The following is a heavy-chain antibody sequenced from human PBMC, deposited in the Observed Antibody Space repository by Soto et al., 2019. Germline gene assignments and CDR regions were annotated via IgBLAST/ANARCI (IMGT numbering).Heavy chain of an antibody. Sequence: PSETLSLTCTVSGGSISSGDYYWSWIRQPPGKGLEWIGYVYYSGSTYPNPSLKSRVAISIDTSKNQFSLNLSSVTAADTAVYYCARAVRTTVYYYYYGMDVWGQGTTVTVSS. J-gene: IGHJ6*02. CDR3: ARAVRTTVYYYYYGMDV. D-gene: IGHD1-1*01. CDR1: GGSISSGDYY. CDR2: VYYSGST. V-gene: IGHV4-30-4*01.